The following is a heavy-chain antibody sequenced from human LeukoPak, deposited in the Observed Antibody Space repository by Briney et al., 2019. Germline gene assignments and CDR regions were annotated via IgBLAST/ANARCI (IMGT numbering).Heavy chain of an antibody. Sequence: SVKVSCKASGGTFSSYTISWVRQAPGQGLEWMGRIIPILGIANYAQKFQGRVTITADKSTSTAYMGLSSLRSEDTAVYYCASGERKGARVYWGQGTLVTVSS. V-gene: IGHV1-69*02. J-gene: IGHJ4*02. CDR2: IIPILGIA. CDR1: GGTFSSYT. CDR3: ASGERKGARVY. D-gene: IGHD1-26*01.